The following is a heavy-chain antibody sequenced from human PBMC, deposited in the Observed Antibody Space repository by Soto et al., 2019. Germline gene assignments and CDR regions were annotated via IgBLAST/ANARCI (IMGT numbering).Heavy chain of an antibody. Sequence: AAVKVSCKASGYTFFKYFIHWVLEATGQWLEWIGIINPSRGSATYGPIFQGRVSLTTDMPTSTVYMELSSLRSEDTAIYYCARPLIGNTIDLWGQGTSVSVSS. J-gene: IGHJ3*01. D-gene: IGHD1-7*01. V-gene: IGHV1-46*01. CDR1: GYTFFKYF. CDR2: INPSRGSA. CDR3: ARPLIGNTIDL.